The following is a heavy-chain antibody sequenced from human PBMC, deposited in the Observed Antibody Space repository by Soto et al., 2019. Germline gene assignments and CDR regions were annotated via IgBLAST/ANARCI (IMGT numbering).Heavy chain of an antibody. CDR1: GYTFLSYG. D-gene: IGHD1-26*01. CDR3: VRNPSGSSFDS. CDR2: ISTYSGNT. J-gene: IGHJ4*02. V-gene: IGHV1-18*01. Sequence: ASVKVSCKASGYTFLSYGISWVRQAPGQGLEWMGWISTYSGNTDYAQGLQDRVTLTTDTSTSTAYMDLRGPRSDDPAVYYCVRNPSGSSFDSWGEGALVTVAS.